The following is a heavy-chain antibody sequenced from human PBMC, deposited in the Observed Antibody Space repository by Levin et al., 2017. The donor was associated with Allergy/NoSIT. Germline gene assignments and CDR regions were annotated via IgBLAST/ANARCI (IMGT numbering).Heavy chain of an antibody. D-gene: IGHD4-17*01. CDR2: IYYSGST. Sequence: GSLRLSCTVSGGSISSSSYYWGWIRQPPGKGLEWIGSIYYSGSTYYNPSLKSRVTISVDTSKNQFSLKLSSVTAADTAVYYCARGSDYGDYPLDYWGQGTLVTVSS. CDR1: GGSISSSSYY. V-gene: IGHV4-39*01. J-gene: IGHJ4*02. CDR3: ARGSDYGDYPLDY.